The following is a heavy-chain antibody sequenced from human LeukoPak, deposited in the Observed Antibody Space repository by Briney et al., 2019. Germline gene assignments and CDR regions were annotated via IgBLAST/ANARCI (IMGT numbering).Heavy chain of an antibody. D-gene: IGHD1-26*01. J-gene: IGHJ4*02. CDR1: GCTFTSYD. CDR2: MNPNSGNT. CDR3: ARGYNSGSYFGY. Sequence: ASVKVSCKASGCTFTSYDINWVRQATGQGLEWMGWMNPNSGNTGYAQKFQGRVTMARNTSISTAYMELSSLRSEDTAVYYCARGYNSGSYFGYWGQGTLVTVSS. V-gene: IGHV1-8*01.